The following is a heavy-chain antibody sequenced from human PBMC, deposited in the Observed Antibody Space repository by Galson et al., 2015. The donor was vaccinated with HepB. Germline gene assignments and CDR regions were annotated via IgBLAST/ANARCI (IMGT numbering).Heavy chain of an antibody. Sequence: PALVKPTQTLTLTCTFSGFSLSTTGVGVGWIRQPPGKALECLALIYWDDDKRYSPSLKSRLTIAKDTSKNQVVLTMTNMDPVDTATYYCAHHRSTWHFDYWGQGTLVTVSS. D-gene: IGHD2-2*01. CDR1: GFSLSTTGVG. CDR2: IYWDDDK. V-gene: IGHV2-5*02. J-gene: IGHJ4*02. CDR3: AHHRSTWHFDY.